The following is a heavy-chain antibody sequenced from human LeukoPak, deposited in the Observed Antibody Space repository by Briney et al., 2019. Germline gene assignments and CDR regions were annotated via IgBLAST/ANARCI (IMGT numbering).Heavy chain of an antibody. CDR1: GFTFSSYW. D-gene: IGHD3-3*01. J-gene: IGHJ6*02. CDR3: AGGITIFGVVTYYYYGMDV. CDR2: IKQDGSEK. V-gene: IGHV3-7*04. Sequence: PGGSLRLSCAASGFTFSSYWMSWVRQAPGKGLEWVANIKQDGSEKYYVDSVKGRFTISRDNAKNSLYLQMNSLRAEDTAEYYCAGGITIFGVVTYYYYGMDVWGQGTTVTVSS.